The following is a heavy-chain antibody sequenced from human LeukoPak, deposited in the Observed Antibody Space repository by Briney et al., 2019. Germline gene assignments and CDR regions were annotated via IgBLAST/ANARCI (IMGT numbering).Heavy chain of an antibody. V-gene: IGHV3-30*02. D-gene: IGHD1-7*01. J-gene: IGHJ4*02. Sequence: GSLRLSCAASGFTFSSYGMHWVRQAPGKGLEWVSLIRSDGSNIYYADSVKGRFTISRDNSQNTLYLQMNSLKTEDTAVYYCAKFHITGTTPSYFDYWGQGTLVTVSS. CDR1: GFTFSSYG. CDR3: AKFHITGTTPSYFDY. CDR2: IRSDGSNI.